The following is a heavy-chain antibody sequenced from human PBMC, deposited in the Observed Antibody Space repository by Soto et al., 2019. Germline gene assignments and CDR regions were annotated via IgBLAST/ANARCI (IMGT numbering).Heavy chain of an antibody. CDR1: GLIFSDYH. Sequence: EVPLVESGGGLVQPGGSLRLSCAASGLIFSDYHMDWVRQAPGQGLEWVGRIRRKANSYTTEYDASVKGRFTISRDDSKNSLYLQMTSLKTEDTAVYYCAMLGGWSGGSNDMDVWGQGTTVPVSS. J-gene: IGHJ6*02. V-gene: IGHV3-72*01. D-gene: IGHD6-19*01. CDR2: IRRKANSYTT. CDR3: AMLGGWSGGSNDMDV.